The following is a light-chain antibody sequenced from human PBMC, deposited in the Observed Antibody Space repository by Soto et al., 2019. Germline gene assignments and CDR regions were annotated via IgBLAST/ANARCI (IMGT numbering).Light chain of an antibody. V-gene: IGLV2-14*03. CDR3: CSLTTSHTYV. CDR1: SSDVGAYNY. CDR2: HVT. J-gene: IGLJ1*01. Sequence: QSVLTQPASVSGSPGQSITISCTGTSSDVGAYNYVSWYQQHPGKAPKLMIYHVTYRPSGVSNRYSGSKSGNSASLTISGLQADDEADYYCCSLTTSHTYVFGSGTKVTVL.